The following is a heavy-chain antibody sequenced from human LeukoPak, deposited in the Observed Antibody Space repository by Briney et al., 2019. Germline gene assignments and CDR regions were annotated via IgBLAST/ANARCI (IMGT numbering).Heavy chain of an antibody. Sequence: GGSLRLSCAASGFTFSSYWMSWVRQAPGKGLEWVANIKQDGSEEYYVDSVKGRFTTSRDNAKNSLYLQMNSLRAEDTAVYYCARNGYSSGWHSWGDYWGQGTLVTVSS. CDR1: GFTFSSYW. CDR2: IKQDGSEE. CDR3: ARNGYSSGWHSWGDY. J-gene: IGHJ4*02. V-gene: IGHV3-7*03. D-gene: IGHD6-19*01.